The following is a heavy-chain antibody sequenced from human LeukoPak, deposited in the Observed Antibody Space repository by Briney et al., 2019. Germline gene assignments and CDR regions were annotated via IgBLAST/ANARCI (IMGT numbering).Heavy chain of an antibody. Sequence: PGGSLRLSCAASGFTFSSYGMHWVRQAPGKGLEWVAVIWYDGSNKYYADSVKGRFTISRDNSKNTLYLQMNSLRAGDTAVYYCARDGGILGYCSSTSCGEPFDYWGQGTLVTVSS. CDR3: ARDGGILGYCSSTSCGEPFDY. CDR1: GFTFSSYG. J-gene: IGHJ4*02. CDR2: IWYDGSNK. D-gene: IGHD2-2*01. V-gene: IGHV3-33*01.